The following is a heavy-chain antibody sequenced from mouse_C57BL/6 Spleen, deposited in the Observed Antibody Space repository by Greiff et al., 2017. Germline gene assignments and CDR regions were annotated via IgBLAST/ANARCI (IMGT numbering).Heavy chain of an antibody. CDR3: ARQRYDSSYHYFDC. V-gene: IGHV1-50*01. D-gene: IGHD1-1*01. J-gene: IGHJ2*01. CDR1: GYTFTSYW. CDR2: IDPSDSYT. Sequence: QVQLQQPGAELVKPGASVKLSCKASGYTFTSYWMPWVKQRPGQGLEWIGEIDPSDSYTNYNQKFKGKATLTVDTSSSTAYMQLSSLTSEDSAVYYCARQRYDSSYHYFDCWGQGTTLTVAS.